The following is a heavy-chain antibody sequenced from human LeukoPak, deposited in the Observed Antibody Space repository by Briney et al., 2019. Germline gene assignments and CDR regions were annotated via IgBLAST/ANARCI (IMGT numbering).Heavy chain of an antibody. V-gene: IGHV3-15*01. J-gene: IGHJ4*02. CDR3: TTVDYGDLTPAASSDY. Sequence: GRSLRLSCAASGFTLSKAWMSWVRQAPGKGLEWVGRIKSKTDGGTTEYAAPVKGRFTISRDDSKDTLFLQMNSLKTEDTAVYYCTTVDYGDLTPAASSDYWGQGTLVTVSS. CDR1: GFTLSKAW. D-gene: IGHD4-17*01. CDR2: IKSKTDGGTT.